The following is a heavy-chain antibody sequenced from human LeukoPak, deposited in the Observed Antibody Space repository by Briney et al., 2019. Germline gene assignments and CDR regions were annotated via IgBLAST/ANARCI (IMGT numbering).Heavy chain of an antibody. Sequence: SETLSLTCTVSGGSISSYYWSWIRQPPGKGLEWIGYIYYSGSTNYSPSLKSRVTISVDTSRNQFSLKLSSVTAADTAVYYCARAGDGYNLRSLFDYWGQGTLVTVSS. CDR1: GGSISSYY. CDR3: ARAGDGYNLRSLFDY. CDR2: IYYSGST. J-gene: IGHJ4*02. D-gene: IGHD5-24*01. V-gene: IGHV4-59*01.